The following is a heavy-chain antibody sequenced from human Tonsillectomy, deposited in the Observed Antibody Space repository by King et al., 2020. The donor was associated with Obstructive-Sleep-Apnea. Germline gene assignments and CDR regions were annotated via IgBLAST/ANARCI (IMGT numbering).Heavy chain of an antibody. CDR1: GYSFSSGYY. CDR2: IYHSGRT. J-gene: IGHJ5*02. CDR3: ARDRVGEVVGATGGGFDP. V-gene: IGHV4-38-2*02. D-gene: IGHD2-15*01. Sequence: QLQESGPGLVKPSETLSLTYTVSGYSFSSGYYWGWIRQPPGKGLEWIGNIYHSGRTFYNPSLKSRVTISADTSKNQFSLKLSSVTAADTAVYYCARDRVGEVVGATGGGFDPWGQGTLVTVSS.